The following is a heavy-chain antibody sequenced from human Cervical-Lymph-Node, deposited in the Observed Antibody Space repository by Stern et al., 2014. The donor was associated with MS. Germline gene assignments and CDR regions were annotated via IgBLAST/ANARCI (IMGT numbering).Heavy chain of an antibody. J-gene: IGHJ4*02. CDR1: GYTFTSYY. D-gene: IGHD3-22*01. CDR2: INPSGGST. CDR3: ARDPAYYYDSSGYYPPGFDY. Sequence: VQLLESGAEVKKPGASVKVSCKASGYTFTSYYMHWVRQAPGQGLEWMGIINPSGGSTSYAQKFQGRVTMTRDTSTSTVYMELSSLRSEDTAVYYCARDPAYYYDSSGYYPPGFDYWGQGTLVTVSS. V-gene: IGHV1-46*01.